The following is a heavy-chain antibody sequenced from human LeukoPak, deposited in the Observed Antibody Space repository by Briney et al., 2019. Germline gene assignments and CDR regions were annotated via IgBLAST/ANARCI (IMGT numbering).Heavy chain of an antibody. CDR3: ARIIDGVAPFEY. CDR2: IYYSGGT. Sequence: SETLSLTCTVSGGSISSGDYYWSWIRQPPGKGLEWIGYIYYSGGTYYNPSLKSRVTISVDTSKNQFSLELSSVTAADTAVYYCARIIDGVAPFEYRGDGTLVTVSS. V-gene: IGHV4-30-4*01. J-gene: IGHJ4*01. CDR1: GGSISSGDYY. D-gene: IGHD3-10*01.